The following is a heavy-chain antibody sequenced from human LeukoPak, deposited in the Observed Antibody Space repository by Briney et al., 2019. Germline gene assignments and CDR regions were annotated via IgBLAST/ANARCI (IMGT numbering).Heavy chain of an antibody. CDR3: AQSGSYYYGAFDI. V-gene: IGHV3-48*04. CDR2: ITSSGSTM. Sequence: GGSLRLSCAASGFTFSSYSMNWVRQAPGKGLEWVSYITSSGSTMYYADSVKGRFTISRDNAKNSLYLQMNSLRVEDTAVYYCAQSGSYYYGAFDIWGQGTMVTVSS. J-gene: IGHJ3*02. D-gene: IGHD1-26*01. CDR1: GFTFSSYS.